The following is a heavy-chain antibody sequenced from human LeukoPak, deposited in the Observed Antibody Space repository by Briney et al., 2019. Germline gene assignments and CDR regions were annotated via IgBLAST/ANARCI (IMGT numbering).Heavy chain of an antibody. CDR1: GFTFSSYA. Sequence: TGGSLRLSCAASGFTFSSYAMSWVRQAPGKGLEGVSAISGSGGSTYYADSVKGRFTISRDNSKNTLYLQMNSLRAEDTAVYYCARDRDSSGWADAFDIWGQGTMVTVSS. J-gene: IGHJ3*02. D-gene: IGHD6-19*01. CDR3: ARDRDSSGWADAFDI. CDR2: ISGSGGST. V-gene: IGHV3-23*01.